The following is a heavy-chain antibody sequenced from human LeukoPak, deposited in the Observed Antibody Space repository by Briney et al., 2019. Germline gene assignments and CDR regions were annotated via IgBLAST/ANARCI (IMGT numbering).Heavy chain of an antibody. CDR2: ISSSNTYI. CDR3: AKTRPLDSSSWSHGDY. J-gene: IGHJ4*02. Sequence: GGSLRLSCAASGFTFSSYSMNWVRQAPGKGLEWVSSISSSNTYIYYADSVKGRFTISRDNAKNSLYLQMNSLRAEDTAVYYCAKTRPLDSSSWSHGDYWGQGTLVTVSS. CDR1: GFTFSSYS. V-gene: IGHV3-21*01. D-gene: IGHD6-13*01.